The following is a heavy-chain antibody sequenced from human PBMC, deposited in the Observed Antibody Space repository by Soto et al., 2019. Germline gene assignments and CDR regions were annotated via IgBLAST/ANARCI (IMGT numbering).Heavy chain of an antibody. J-gene: IGHJ3*02. V-gene: IGHV4-39*01. CDR3: ARHGITGSYYDAFDI. Sequence: SEPLSVPCTVFGGSISSSRCHWGWISQPPGKGLEWIASIKYSGTTFYNPSLKSRVTLSVDTSKTQFALELSSVTAAETAVYFCARHGITGSYYDAFDIWGQGTMVTVSS. CDR1: GGSISSSRCH. CDR2: IKYSGTT. D-gene: IGHD1-26*01.